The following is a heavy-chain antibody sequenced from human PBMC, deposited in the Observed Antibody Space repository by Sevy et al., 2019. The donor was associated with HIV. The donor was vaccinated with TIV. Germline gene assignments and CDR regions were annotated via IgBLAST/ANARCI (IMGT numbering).Heavy chain of an antibody. J-gene: IGHJ6*02. D-gene: IGHD7-27*01. V-gene: IGHV3-15*01. Sequence: GGSLRLSCAASGFTFSNAWMSWVRQAPGKGLEWVGRIKRKTDGGKRDYAAPVKGRFTISRYDSKNTLYRQMNSLKTEDTAVYYCTTDGTGDHNYYYYGMDVWGQGTTVTVSS. CDR3: TTDGTGDHNYYYYGMDV. CDR1: GFTFSNAW. CDR2: IKRKTDGGKR.